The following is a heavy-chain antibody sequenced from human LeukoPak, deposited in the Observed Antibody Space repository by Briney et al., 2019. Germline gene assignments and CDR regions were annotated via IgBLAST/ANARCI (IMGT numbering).Heavy chain of an antibody. CDR3: ARGGRGYCSSTSCYRGGDWFDP. Sequence: ASVKVSCKASGYTFTSYDINWVRQAAGQGLEWMGWMNPNSGNTGYAQKFQGRVTMTRNTSISTAYMELSSLRSEDTAVYYCARGGRGYCSSTSCYRGGDWFDPWGQGTLVTVSS. V-gene: IGHV1-8*01. J-gene: IGHJ5*02. CDR2: MNPNSGNT. CDR1: GYTFTSYD. D-gene: IGHD2-2*01.